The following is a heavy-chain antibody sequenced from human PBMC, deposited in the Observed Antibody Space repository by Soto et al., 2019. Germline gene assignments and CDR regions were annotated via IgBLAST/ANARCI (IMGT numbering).Heavy chain of an antibody. Sequence: QVQLQQWGAGLLKPSETLSLTCAFSGALFSHYQWAWIRQPPGKGLEWIGEINHRGNTNYNPSLKTIVTISVDAPANQFSLKLNSVTAADTAVYYCARIFNYDYWGDYAYYFDYWGQGTLVTVSS. V-gene: IGHV4-34*01. CDR1: GALFSHYQ. D-gene: IGHD3-16*01. J-gene: IGHJ4*02. CDR2: INHRGNT. CDR3: ARIFNYDYWGDYAYYFDY.